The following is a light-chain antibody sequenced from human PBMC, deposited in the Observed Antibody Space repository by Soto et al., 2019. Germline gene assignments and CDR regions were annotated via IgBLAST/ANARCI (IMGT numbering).Light chain of an antibody. CDR1: QSVLYSPNNKNY. J-gene: IGKJ1*01. V-gene: IGKV4-1*01. CDR3: QQYHTTPWT. Sequence: DIVMTQSPDSLAVSLGERATIYCKSSQSVLYSPNNKNYLAWYQQKPGQPPKLLIYWASARESGVPDRFSGSGSGTDFTLPIGSLQAEDVAVYYRQQYHTTPWTFGQGTKVEIK. CDR2: WAS.